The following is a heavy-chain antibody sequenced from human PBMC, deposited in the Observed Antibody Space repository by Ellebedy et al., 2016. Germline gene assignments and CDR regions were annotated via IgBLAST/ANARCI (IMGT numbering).Heavy chain of an antibody. J-gene: IGHJ6*02. V-gene: IGHV3-21*01. CDR2: ISSSSSYI. CDR3: ARANGLLPQSSMDV. CDR1: GFTFSSYS. D-gene: IGHD2-15*01. Sequence: GESLKISXAASGFTFSSYSMNWVRQAPGKGLEWVSSISSSSSYIYYADSVKGRFTISRDNAKNSLYLQMNSLRAEDTAVYYCARANGLLPQSSMDVWGQGTTVTVSS.